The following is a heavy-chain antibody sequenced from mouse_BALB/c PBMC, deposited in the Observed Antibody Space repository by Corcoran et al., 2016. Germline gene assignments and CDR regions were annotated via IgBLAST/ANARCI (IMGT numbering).Heavy chain of an antibody. CDR2: INTYTGEP. CDR3: ARRDYDGYLYG. Sequence: QIQLVQSGPELKKPGETVKISCKASGYTFTNYGMNWVKQAPGKGLKWMGWINTYTGEPTYADDFKGRFAFSLETSASTAYLQINNLKNEDMATYFCARRDYDGYLYGWGAGTTVTVSS. CDR1: GYTFTNYG. D-gene: IGHD2-4*01. V-gene: IGHV9-1*02. J-gene: IGHJ1*01.